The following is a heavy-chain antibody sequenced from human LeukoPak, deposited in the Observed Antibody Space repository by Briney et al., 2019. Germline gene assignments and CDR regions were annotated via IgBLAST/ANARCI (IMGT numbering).Heavy chain of an antibody. CDR1: GFTFSSYS. CDR2: SSSSSSYL. D-gene: IGHD6-6*01. V-gene: IGHV3-21*01. CDR3: ARTHGAYSSSFGPD. Sequence: GGSLRLSCAASGFTFSSYSMNWVRQAPGKGLEWVSSSSSSSSYLYYADSVKGRFTICRDNDKKSLYLQRNSLRAEDTAVYYCARTHGAYSSSFGPDWGQGTLVTVSS. J-gene: IGHJ4*02.